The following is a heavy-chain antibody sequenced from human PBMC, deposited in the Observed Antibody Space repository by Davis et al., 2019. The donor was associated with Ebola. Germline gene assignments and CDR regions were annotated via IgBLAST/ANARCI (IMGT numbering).Heavy chain of an antibody. CDR3: TRENHKSDFFRFDY. V-gene: IGHV3-15*01. D-gene: IGHD1-14*01. J-gene: IGHJ4*02. CDR2: IKSKTDGGTT. CDR1: GFTFSNAW. Sequence: GESLKISCAASGFTFSNAWMSWVRQAPGKGLEWVGRIKSKTDGGTTDYAAPVKGRFTISRDDSKNTLYLQMNSLKTEDTAVYYCTRENHKSDFFRFDYWGLGTLVTVSS.